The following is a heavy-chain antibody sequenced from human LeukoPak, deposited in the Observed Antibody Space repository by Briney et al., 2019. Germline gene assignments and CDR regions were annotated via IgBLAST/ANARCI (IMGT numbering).Heavy chain of an antibody. D-gene: IGHD4-17*01. CDR1: GYTFTSYD. J-gene: IGHJ3*02. V-gene: IGHV1-8*01. CDR3: ARVAVTTENTYAFDI. CDR2: MNPNSGNT. Sequence: ASVKVSCKASGYTFTSYDINWVRQATGQGLEWMGRMNPNSGNTGYAQKFQGRVTMTRNTSISTAYMELSSLRSEDTAVYYCARVAVTTENTYAFDIWGQGTMVTVSS.